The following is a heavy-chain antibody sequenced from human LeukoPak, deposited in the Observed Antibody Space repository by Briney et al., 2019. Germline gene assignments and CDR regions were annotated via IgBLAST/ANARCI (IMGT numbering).Heavy chain of an antibody. J-gene: IGHJ4*02. CDR3: ARDAGIAVAGTIKDY. CDR2: ISAYNGNT. Sequence: ASVKVSCKASGYTFTSYGISWVRQAPGQGLEWMGWISAYNGNTNYAQKLQGRVTMTTDTSTSTAYMELRSLRSDDTAVYYCARDAGIAVAGTIKDYRGQGTLVTVSS. CDR1: GYTFTSYG. V-gene: IGHV1-18*01. D-gene: IGHD6-19*01.